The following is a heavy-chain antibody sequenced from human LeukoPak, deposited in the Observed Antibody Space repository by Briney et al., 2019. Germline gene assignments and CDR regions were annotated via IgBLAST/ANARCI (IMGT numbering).Heavy chain of an antibody. J-gene: IGHJ4*02. CDR1: GGSISSSSYY. Sequence: SETLSLTCTVSGGSISSSSYYWGWIRQPPGEGLEWIGSIYYSGSTYYNPSLKSRVTISVDTSKNQFSLKLSSVTAADTAVYYCARYSTYNYWGQGTLVTVSS. V-gene: IGHV4-39*01. D-gene: IGHD6-13*01. CDR3: ARYSTYNY. CDR2: IYYSGST.